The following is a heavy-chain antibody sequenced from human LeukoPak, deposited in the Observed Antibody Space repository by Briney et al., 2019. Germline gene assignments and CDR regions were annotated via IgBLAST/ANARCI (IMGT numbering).Heavy chain of an antibody. J-gene: IGHJ6*02. CDR3: AKDRDLYYYYGMDV. V-gene: IGHV3-9*01. CDR2: ISWNSGSI. CDR1: GFTFDDYA. Sequence: GRSLRLSCAASGFTFDDYAVHWVRQAPGKGLEWVSGISWNSGSIGYADSVKGRFTISRDNAKNSLYLQMNSLRAEDTALYYCAKDRDLYYYYGMDVWGQGTTVTVSS.